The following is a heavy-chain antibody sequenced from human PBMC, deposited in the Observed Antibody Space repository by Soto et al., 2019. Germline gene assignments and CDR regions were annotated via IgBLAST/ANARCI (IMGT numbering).Heavy chain of an antibody. V-gene: IGHV5-10-1*04. CDR3: ARLLAYSGSYLDYGMDV. D-gene: IGHD1-26*01. CDR1: GYTFTTYW. CDR2: IDPSDSYT. J-gene: IGHJ6*02. Sequence: GESLKISCKGSGYTFTTYWISWVRQMPGKGLEWMGRIDPSDSYTNYSPSSQGQVTISADNSISTAYLQWSNLKASDTAMYYCARLLAYSGSYLDYGMDVWGQGTTVTVSS.